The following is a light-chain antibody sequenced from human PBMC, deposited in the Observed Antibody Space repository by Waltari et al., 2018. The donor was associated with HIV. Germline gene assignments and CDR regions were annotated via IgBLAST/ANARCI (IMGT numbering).Light chain of an antibody. Sequence: EIVLTQSPATLSLSPGERATLSCRASQSISSYLAWYQQKPGQAPRLLIYGASNRATGIPARFSGSGSGTDFTLTISSLEPEDFAVYYCQQRSYSITFGQGTRLEIK. CDR3: QQRSYSIT. J-gene: IGKJ5*01. CDR1: QSISSY. CDR2: GAS. V-gene: IGKV3-11*01.